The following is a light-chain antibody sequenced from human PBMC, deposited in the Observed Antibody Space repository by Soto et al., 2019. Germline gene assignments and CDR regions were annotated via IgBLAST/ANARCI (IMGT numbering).Light chain of an antibody. J-gene: IGKJ1*01. CDR3: QQYNNWPTWT. CDR1: QSVSSN. CDR2: GAS. Sequence: EIVMTQSPATLSVSPGERATLSCRASQSVSSNLAWYQQTPGQAPRLLIYGASTSATGIPARFSGSGSGTDFTLTLRSLPSEDFAVYDCQQYNNWPTWTIGQGTKVEIK. V-gene: IGKV3-15*01.